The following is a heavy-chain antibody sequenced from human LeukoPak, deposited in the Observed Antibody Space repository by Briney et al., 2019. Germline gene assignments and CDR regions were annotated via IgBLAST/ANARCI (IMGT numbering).Heavy chain of an antibody. CDR1: GFNFSPYA. Sequence: GGSLRLSCAASGFNFSPYALHWVRQAPGKGLEWVAVISYDGSNKYYADSVKGRFTISRDNSKNTLYLQMNSLRAEDTAVYYCAKTGIAVDWGQGTLVTVSS. V-gene: IGHV3-30*18. CDR3: AKTGIAVD. D-gene: IGHD6-19*01. CDR2: ISYDGSNK. J-gene: IGHJ4*02.